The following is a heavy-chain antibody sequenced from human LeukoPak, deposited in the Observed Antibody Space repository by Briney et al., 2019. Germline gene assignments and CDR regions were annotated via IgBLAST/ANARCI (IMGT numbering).Heavy chain of an antibody. CDR2: IYTSAST. CDR1: GGSISSGSYY. D-gene: IGHD1-26*01. CDR3: ARDREVGATGYYFDC. Sequence: SETLSLTCTVSGGSISSGSYYWSWIRQPAGKGLEWIGRIYTSASTTYNSSLKSRFTISLDTSKNHFSLRLSSVTAADTAVYYCARDREVGATGYYFDCWGQGTLVTVSS. V-gene: IGHV4-61*02. J-gene: IGHJ4*02.